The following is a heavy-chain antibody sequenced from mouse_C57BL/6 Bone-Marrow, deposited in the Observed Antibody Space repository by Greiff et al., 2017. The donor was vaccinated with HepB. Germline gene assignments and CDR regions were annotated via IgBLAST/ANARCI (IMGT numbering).Heavy chain of an antibody. CDR2: IYPGSGST. D-gene: IGHD1-1*01. J-gene: IGHJ2*01. V-gene: IGHV1-55*01. CDR1: GYTFTSYW. Sequence: VQLQQSGAELVKPGASVKMSCKASGYTFTSYWITWVKQRPGQGLEWIGDIYPGSGSTNYNEKFKSKATLTVDTSSSTAYMQLSSLTSEDSAVYYCAIGGITTVVATDYWGQGTTLTVSS. CDR3: AIGGITTVVATDY.